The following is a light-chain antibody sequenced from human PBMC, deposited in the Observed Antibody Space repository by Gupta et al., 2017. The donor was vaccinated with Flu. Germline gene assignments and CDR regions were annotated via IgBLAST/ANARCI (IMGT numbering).Light chain of an antibody. Sequence: DIVMTQSPDSLAVSLGERATINCKSSQSVLYSANSNPYLAWFQQKPGRPPKLLIYWGSTRVSGVPDRFSGSGSGTDFTLTISSLQAEDVAVYFCQQYSTIPFTFGPGTKVDIK. CDR3: QQYSTIPFT. CDR1: QSVLYSANSNPY. CDR2: WGS. J-gene: IGKJ3*01. V-gene: IGKV4-1*01.